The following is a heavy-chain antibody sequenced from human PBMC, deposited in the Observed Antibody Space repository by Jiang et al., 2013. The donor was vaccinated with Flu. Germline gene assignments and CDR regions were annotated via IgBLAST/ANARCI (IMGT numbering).Heavy chain of an antibody. CDR1: GFTFSGYW. CDR3: VGGSGWMFDY. D-gene: IGHD6-19*01. V-gene: IGHV3-7*03. J-gene: IGHJ4*02. CDR2: IKQDGSEK. Sequence: QLVESGGGLVQPGGSLRLSCVASGFTFSGYWMNWVRQAPGKGLEWVANIKQDGSEKNYVDSVEGRFSISRDNAKNSMYLQMNSLRDEDTALYYCVGGSGWMFDYWGQGTLV.